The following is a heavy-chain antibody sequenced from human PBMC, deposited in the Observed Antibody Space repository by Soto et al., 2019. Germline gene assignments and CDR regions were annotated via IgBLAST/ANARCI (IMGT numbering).Heavy chain of an antibody. J-gene: IGHJ3*02. V-gene: IGHV3-74*01. CDR3: ASPAMVRVGAFDI. D-gene: IGHD5-18*01. CDR2: INSDGSGT. CDR1: GFTFSSYW. Sequence: EVQLVESGGGLVQPGGSLRLSCAASGFTFSSYWMHWVRQAPGKGLVWVSRINSDGSGTSYADSVKGRFTISRDNAKKTLYLQMNSLRAEDTAVYYCASPAMVRVGAFDIWGQGTMVTVSS.